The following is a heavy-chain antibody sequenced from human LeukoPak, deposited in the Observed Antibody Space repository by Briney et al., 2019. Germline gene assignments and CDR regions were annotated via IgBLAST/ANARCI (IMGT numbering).Heavy chain of an antibody. V-gene: IGHV3-48*01. CDR2: ISSSSSTI. J-gene: IGHJ6*03. D-gene: IGHD3-3*01. CDR1: GFTFSSYS. CDR3: SRDSRTTIFGVVMYGDYYYYYMDV. Sequence: LTRGSLRLSCAASGFTFSSYSMNWVRQAPGKGLEWVSYISSSSSTIYYEDSVKGRFTISRDNAKNSLYLQMNSLRAEDTAVYYCSRDSRTTIFGVVMYGDYYYYYMDVWGKGTTVTVSS.